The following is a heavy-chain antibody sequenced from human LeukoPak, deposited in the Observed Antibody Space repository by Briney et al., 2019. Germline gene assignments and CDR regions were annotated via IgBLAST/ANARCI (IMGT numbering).Heavy chain of an antibody. CDR1: GFTVSSNY. J-gene: IGHJ4*02. CDR2: IYSGGST. D-gene: IGHD6-13*01. Sequence: GGSLRLSCAASGFTVSSNYMSWVRQAPGKGLEWVSVIYSGGSTYYADSVKGRFTISRDNSKNTLYLQMNSLRAEDTAVYYCARASSSWEGYYFDYWGQGTLVTVSS. CDR3: ARASSSWEGYYFDY. V-gene: IGHV3-66*01.